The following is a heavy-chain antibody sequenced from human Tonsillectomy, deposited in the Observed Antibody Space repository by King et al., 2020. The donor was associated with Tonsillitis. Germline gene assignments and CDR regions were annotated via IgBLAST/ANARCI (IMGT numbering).Heavy chain of an antibody. V-gene: IGHV3-23*04. Sequence: VQLVESGGGLVQPGGSLRLSCAASGFTFSSYVVSWVRQAPGKGLEWVSTISGSGGSTHYADSVKGRFTISRDNSKNTLYLQMNSLRAEDTAVYYCAKTLGIAVAGFYFDYWGQGPLVTVSS. CDR3: AKTLGIAVAGFYFDY. CDR1: GFTFSSYV. D-gene: IGHD6-19*01. J-gene: IGHJ4*02. CDR2: ISGSGGST.